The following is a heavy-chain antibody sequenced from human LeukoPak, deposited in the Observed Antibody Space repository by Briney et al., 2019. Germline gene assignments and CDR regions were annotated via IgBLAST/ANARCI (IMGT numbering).Heavy chain of an antibody. CDR3: ARFRSYYGSGSYFWFDP. Sequence: GESLKISCQGSGYSFTSYWIGWVRQMPGKGLEWMGIIYPGDSDTRYSPSFQGQVTISADKSISTAYLQWSSLKASDTAMYYCARFRSYYGSGSYFWFDPWGQGTLVTVSS. V-gene: IGHV5-51*01. D-gene: IGHD3-10*01. CDR1: GYSFTSYW. CDR2: IYPGDSDT. J-gene: IGHJ5*02.